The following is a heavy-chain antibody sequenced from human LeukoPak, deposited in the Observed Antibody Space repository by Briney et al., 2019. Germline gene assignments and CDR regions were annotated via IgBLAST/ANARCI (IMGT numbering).Heavy chain of an antibody. CDR3: AIDATYSSGYEYYFDY. Sequence: ASVKVSCKASGYTFTGYYMHWVRQAPGQRHEWMGWINPNSGGTNYAQKFQGRVTMTRDTSISTAYMELSRLRSDDTAVYYCAIDATYSSGYEYYFDYWGQGTLVTVSS. CDR2: INPNSGGT. D-gene: IGHD3-22*01. V-gene: IGHV1-2*02. J-gene: IGHJ4*02. CDR1: GYTFTGYY.